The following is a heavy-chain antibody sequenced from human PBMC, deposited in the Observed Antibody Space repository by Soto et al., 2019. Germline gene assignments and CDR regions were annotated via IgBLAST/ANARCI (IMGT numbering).Heavy chain of an antibody. D-gene: IGHD3-10*01. CDR3: AHSPDYYGPAFDS. CDR2: IYWDDDK. Sequence: ITLKESGPTLVRPTQTLTLTCTFSGFSLSTNGVSVGWIRLPPGKALEWLAIIYWDDDKRYSPSLNSSLTITKDTSKNPVVLTMSDLDPVDTATYYCAHSPDYYGPAFDSWGQGTLVSVSS. J-gene: IGHJ4*02. CDR1: GFSLSTNGVS. V-gene: IGHV2-5*02.